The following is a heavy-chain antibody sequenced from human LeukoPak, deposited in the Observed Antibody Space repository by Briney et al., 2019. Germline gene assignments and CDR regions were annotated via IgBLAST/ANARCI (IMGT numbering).Heavy chain of an antibody. D-gene: IGHD3-3*01. CDR1: GFTFSNAW. Sequence: GGSLRLSCAASGFTFSNAWMSWVRQAPGKGLEWVGRIKSKTDGGTTDYAAPVKGRSTISRDDSKNTLYLRMNSLKTEDTAVYYCTITTYYDFWSGYYTFDYWGQGTLVTVSS. CDR2: IKSKTDGGTT. J-gene: IGHJ4*02. CDR3: TITTYYDFWSGYYTFDY. V-gene: IGHV3-15*01.